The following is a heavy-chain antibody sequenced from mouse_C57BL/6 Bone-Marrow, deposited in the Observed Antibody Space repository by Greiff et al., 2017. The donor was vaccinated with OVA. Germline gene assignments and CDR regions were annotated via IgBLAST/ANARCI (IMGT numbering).Heavy chain of an antibody. D-gene: IGHD1-1*01. CDR1: GFTFSNYW. CDR2: IRLKSDNYAT. CDR3: TGGYYYGSSPWFAY. J-gene: IGHJ3*01. Sequence: EVKVEESGGGLVQPGGSMKLSCVASGFTFSNYWMNWVRQSPEKGLEWVAQIRLKSDNYATHYAESVKGRFTISRDDSKSSVYLQMNNLRAEDTGIYYCTGGYYYGSSPWFAYWGQGTLVTVSA. V-gene: IGHV6-3*01.